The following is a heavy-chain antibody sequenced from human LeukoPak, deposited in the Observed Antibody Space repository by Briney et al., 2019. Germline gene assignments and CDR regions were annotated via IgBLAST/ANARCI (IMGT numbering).Heavy chain of an antibody. J-gene: IGHJ4*02. CDR2: INQSGST. D-gene: IGHD6-13*01. CDR1: GGSFSGYY. Sequence: SETLSFTCAVYGGSFSGYYWSWIRQPPGKGLEWIGEINQSGSTNYNPSLKSRVTISVDTSKNQFSLKLSSVTAADTAVYYCARDSALYSSTLDYWGQGTLVTVSS. CDR3: ARDSALYSSTLDY. V-gene: IGHV4-34*01.